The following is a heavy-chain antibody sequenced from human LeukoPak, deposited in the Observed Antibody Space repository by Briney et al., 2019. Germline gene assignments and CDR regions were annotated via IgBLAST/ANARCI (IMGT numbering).Heavy chain of an antibody. CDR1: GGSISSYY. D-gene: IGHD6-13*01. CDR3: AGGYSSSWYWFDP. J-gene: IGHJ5*02. CDR2: IYTSGST. Sequence: PSETLSLTCTVSGGSISSYYWSWIRQPAGKGLEWIGRIYTSGSTNYNPSLKSRVTMSVDTSKNQFSLKLSSVTAADTAVYYCAGGYSSSWYWFDPWAREPWSPSPQ. V-gene: IGHV4-4*07.